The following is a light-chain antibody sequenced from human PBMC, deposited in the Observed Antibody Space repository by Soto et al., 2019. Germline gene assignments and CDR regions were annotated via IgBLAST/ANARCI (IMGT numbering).Light chain of an antibody. V-gene: IGKV3-20*01. CDR3: QQFDSSPTT. CDR2: GAS. J-gene: IGKJ2*01. CDR1: QSVISTY. Sequence: IVLKQSPGTLSLSPGERATLSCRTSQSVISTYLAWYQQQPGQAPRLLLYGASNRATGIPDRFSGSGSGTDFTLTITRLEPEDLAVYFCQQFDSSPTTFGQGTKLDIK.